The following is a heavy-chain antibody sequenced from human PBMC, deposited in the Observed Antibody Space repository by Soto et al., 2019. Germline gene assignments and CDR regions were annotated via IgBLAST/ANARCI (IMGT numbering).Heavy chain of an antibody. CDR1: GYTFTTYG. J-gene: IGHJ3*02. CDR3: AREVVVVTATPFGAFDI. V-gene: IGHV1-69*04. D-gene: IGHD2-21*02. CDR2: IIPILGIA. Sequence: SVKVSCKASGYTFTTYGISWVRQAPGQGLEWMGRIIPILGIANYAQKFQGRVTITADKSTSTAYMELGSLRSEDTAVYYCAREVVVVTATPFGAFDIWGQGTMVTVSS.